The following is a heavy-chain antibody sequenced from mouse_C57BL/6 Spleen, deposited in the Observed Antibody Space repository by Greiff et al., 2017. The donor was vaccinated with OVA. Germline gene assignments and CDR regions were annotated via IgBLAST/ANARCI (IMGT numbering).Heavy chain of an antibody. V-gene: IGHV1-9*01. J-gene: IGHJ4*01. Sequence: QVQLQQSGAELMKPGASVKLSCKPTGYTFTGYWIEWVKQRPGHGLEWIGEILPGSGSTNYNEKFKGKATFTADTSSNTAYMQLSSLTTEDSAIYYCARGGVLRSLYAMDYWGQGTSVTVSS. CDR1: GYTFTGYW. CDR2: ILPGSGST. D-gene: IGHD1-1*01. CDR3: ARGGVLRSLYAMDY.